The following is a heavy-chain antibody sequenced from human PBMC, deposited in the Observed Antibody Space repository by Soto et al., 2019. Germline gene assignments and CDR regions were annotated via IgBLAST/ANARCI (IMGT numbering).Heavy chain of an antibody. CDR3: ARGRPKMGANTFFDF. D-gene: IGHD1-26*01. J-gene: IGHJ4*01. CDR2: ISYSGTT. CDR1: GDSVNSGRHF. Sequence: QVQLQESGPGLVKPSQTLSLTCTVSGDSVNSGRHFWSWIRQHPGKGLEWLGYISYSGTTYYNPSLKSRLSMSIYTSENQFSLRLGSLTAADTAVYYCARGRPKMGANTFFDFWGHGTRVTVSS. V-gene: IGHV4-31*03.